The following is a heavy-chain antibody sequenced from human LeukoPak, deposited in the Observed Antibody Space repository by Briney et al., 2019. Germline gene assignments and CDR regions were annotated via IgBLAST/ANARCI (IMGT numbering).Heavy chain of an antibody. CDR1: GGSISSSSYS. CDR3: ARHADSSGYYYVAYFDY. V-gene: IGHV4-39*01. D-gene: IGHD3-22*01. CDR2: IYYSGST. J-gene: IGHJ4*02. Sequence: PSETLSLTCTVSGGSISSSSYSWGWIRQPPGKGLEWIGSIYYSGSTYYNPSLKSRVTISVDTSKNQFSLKLSSVTAADTAVYYCARHADSSGYYYVAYFDYWGQGTLVTVSS.